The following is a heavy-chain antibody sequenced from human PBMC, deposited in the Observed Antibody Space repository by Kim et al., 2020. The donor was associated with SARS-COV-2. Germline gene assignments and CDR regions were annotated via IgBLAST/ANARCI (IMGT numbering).Heavy chain of an antibody. V-gene: IGHV3-53*01. Sequence: TYSDDSVKGRFTISRDNSKNTLYLQMNSLRAEDTAVYYCARDGYNNAFDIWGQGTMVTVSS. CDR3: ARDGYNNAFDI. J-gene: IGHJ3*02. D-gene: IGHD5-12*01. CDR2: T.